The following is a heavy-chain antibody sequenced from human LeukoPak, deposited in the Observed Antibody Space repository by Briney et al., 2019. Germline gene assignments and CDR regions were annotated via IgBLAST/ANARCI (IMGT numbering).Heavy chain of an antibody. Sequence: GRSLRLSCAASGFTFSSYGMHWVRQAPGKGLEWVAVIWYDGSNKYYADSVKGRFTISRDNSKNTLYLQMNSLRAEDTAVYYCARGRGYCSSTSCSWPKCFDYWGQGTLVTVSS. CDR2: IWYDGSNK. V-gene: IGHV3-33*01. CDR1: GFTFSSYG. CDR3: ARGRGYCSSTSCSWPKCFDY. J-gene: IGHJ4*02. D-gene: IGHD2-2*01.